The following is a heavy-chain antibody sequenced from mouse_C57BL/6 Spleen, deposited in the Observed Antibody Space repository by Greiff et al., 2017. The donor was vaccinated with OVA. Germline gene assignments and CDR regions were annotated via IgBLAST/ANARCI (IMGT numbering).Heavy chain of an antibody. D-gene: IGHD1-1*01. Sequence: QVQLQQPGAELVRPGTSVKLSCKASGYTFTSYWMHWVKQRPGQGLEWIGVIDPSDSYTNYNQKFKGKATLTVDTSSSTAYMQLSSLTSEDSAVYYGARYYGSSDWYFDVWGTGTTVTVSS. CDR3: ARYYGSSDWYFDV. J-gene: IGHJ1*03. V-gene: IGHV1-59*01. CDR1: GYTFTSYW. CDR2: IDPSDSYT.